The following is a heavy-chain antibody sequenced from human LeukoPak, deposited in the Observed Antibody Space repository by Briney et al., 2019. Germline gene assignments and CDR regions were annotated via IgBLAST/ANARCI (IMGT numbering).Heavy chain of an antibody. V-gene: IGHV4-30-4*08. CDR2: IYYSGST. Sequence: SQTLSLTCTVSGGSISSGDYYWSWIRQPPGKGLEWIGYIYYSGSTYYNPSLKSRVTISVDTSKNQFSLKLSSVTDADTAVYYCAGTRTTVTTFWFDPWGQGTLVTVSS. D-gene: IGHD4-17*01. J-gene: IGHJ5*02. CDR3: AGTRTTVTTFWFDP. CDR1: GGSISSGDYY.